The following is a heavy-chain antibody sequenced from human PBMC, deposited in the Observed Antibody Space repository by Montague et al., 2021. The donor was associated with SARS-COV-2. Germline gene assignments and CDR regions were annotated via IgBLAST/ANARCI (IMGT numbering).Heavy chain of an antibody. CDR1: GDSFNSPKYY. V-gene: IGHV4-39*01. D-gene: IGHD3-10*01. Sequence: SETLSLTCTVSGDSFNSPKYYCAWIRQPPGKGLEWIGSSYYSWSTYDNPSLRSQVTISVDTSKTQFSLKMNSVTAADTAVYYCARGSYGSGSYHAFDIWSQGTVVAVSS. J-gene: IGHJ3*02. CDR2: SYYSWST. CDR3: ARGSYGSGSYHAFDI.